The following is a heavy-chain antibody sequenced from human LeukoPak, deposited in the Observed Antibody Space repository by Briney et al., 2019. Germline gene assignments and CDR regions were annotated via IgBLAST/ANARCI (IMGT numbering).Heavy chain of an antibody. CDR2: INPKSGGT. V-gene: IGHV1-2*02. J-gene: IGHJ6*03. CDR1: GHKFIDYY. CDR3: ARSGAAGTYSYYYMDV. Sequence: ASVKVSCKASGHKFIDYYIHWVRQAPGQGFEWMGWINPKSGGTNYAQKFQGRVTMTRDTSISTTYMELSSLTSDDTAVYYCARSGAAGTYSYYYMDVWGKETTVTVSS. D-gene: IGHD6-19*01.